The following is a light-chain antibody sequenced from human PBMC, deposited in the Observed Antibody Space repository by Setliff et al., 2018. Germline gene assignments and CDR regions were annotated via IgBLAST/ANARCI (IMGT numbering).Light chain of an antibody. CDR2: DVT. V-gene: IGLV2-23*02. CDR3: CSYASSTTFVV. J-gene: IGLJ2*01. Sequence: QSVLSQPASMSGSPGQSITISCTGTSSDVGKYNLVSWYQQYPGKAPKLMIYDVTKRPSGVSNRFSGSKSDKTASLTISGLQAEDEADYYCCSYASSTTFVVFGGGTKVTVL. CDR1: SSDVGKYNL.